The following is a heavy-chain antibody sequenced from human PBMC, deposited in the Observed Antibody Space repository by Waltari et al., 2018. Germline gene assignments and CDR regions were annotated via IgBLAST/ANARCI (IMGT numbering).Heavy chain of an antibody. D-gene: IGHD1-26*01. CDR3: ANRRGGGSYIAY. J-gene: IGHJ4*02. CDR2: IKHAGSER. V-gene: IGHV3-7*01. Sequence: EVQLVESGGGLVQPGGSLRLSCAASGFSLSNYWMNWVRQAPGKGLEWVANIKHAGSERYYVDSVKGRFTISRDNARNFLYLQMNSLRAEDTAVYYCANRRGGGSYIAYWGQGTLVTVSS. CDR1: GFSLSNYW.